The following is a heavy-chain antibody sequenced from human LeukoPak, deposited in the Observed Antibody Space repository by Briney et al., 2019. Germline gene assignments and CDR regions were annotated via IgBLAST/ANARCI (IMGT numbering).Heavy chain of an antibody. CDR1: GFTFSDYY. CDR2: ISSSGSTI. D-gene: IGHD3-9*01. V-gene: IGHV3-11*01. CDR3: ARDLLRYFDWLPIRLPQPPDY. Sequence: PGGSLRLSCAASGFTFSDYYMSWIRQAPGKGLEWVSYISSSGSTIYYADSVKGRFTISRDNAKNSLYLKMNSLRAEDTAVYYCARDLLRYFDWLPIRLPQPPDYWGQGTLVTVSS. J-gene: IGHJ4*02.